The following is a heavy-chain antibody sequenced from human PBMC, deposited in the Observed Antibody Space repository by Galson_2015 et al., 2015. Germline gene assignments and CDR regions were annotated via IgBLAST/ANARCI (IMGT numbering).Heavy chain of an antibody. CDR1: GFTFSSYG. D-gene: IGHD6-19*01. J-gene: IGHJ4*02. CDR3: ARDAPYSSGWYENFDY. V-gene: IGHV3-33*01. CDR2: IWYDGSNK. Sequence: SLRLSCAASGFTFSSYGMHWVRQAPGKGLEWVALIWYDGSNKYYADFVKGRFTISRDNSKNTLYLQMNSLRAEDTAVYYCARDAPYSSGWYENFDYWGQGTLVTVSS.